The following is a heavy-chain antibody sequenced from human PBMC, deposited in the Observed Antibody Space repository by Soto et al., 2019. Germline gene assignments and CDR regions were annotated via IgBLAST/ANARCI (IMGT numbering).Heavy chain of an antibody. V-gene: IGHV3-33*01. CDR3: TTELNDMQAFDI. J-gene: IGHJ3*02. D-gene: IGHD1-1*01. Sequence: QVQLVESGGGVVQPGRSLRLSCVASGFTFSTYGMHWVRQAPGKGLEWVAMTWNDGSHKYYADPVKDRFTISRDNFKNSRYLQINSLRGEESAVYYCTTELNDMQAFDIWGQGTMVTVSS. CDR2: TWNDGSHK. CDR1: GFTFSTYG.